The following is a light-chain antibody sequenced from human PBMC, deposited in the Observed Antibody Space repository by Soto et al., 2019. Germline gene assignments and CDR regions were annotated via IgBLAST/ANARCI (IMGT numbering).Light chain of an antibody. CDR3: RQYIEYPWT. V-gene: IGKV1-5*01. CDR2: DAS. CDR1: ESVRTW. J-gene: IGKJ1*01. Sequence: DIQMTQSPSTLPASLGDRVTITCRASESVRTWVAWYQQRLGKAPEVLIYDASTLDSGVPSRFSGSGSGTEFTLTIDSLQPDDFATYYCRQYIEYPWTFGQGTKVDIK.